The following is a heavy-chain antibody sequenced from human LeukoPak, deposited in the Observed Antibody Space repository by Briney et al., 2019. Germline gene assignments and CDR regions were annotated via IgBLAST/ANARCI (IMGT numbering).Heavy chain of an antibody. Sequence: GGSLRLSCAASGFTFSSYAMSWVRQAPGQGLEWVSAISGSGGSTYYEDPVKGRFTTSRDNSNNTLYLQMNSLRAEDTAVYYCAKGPMTTVVYYYGMDVWGQGTTVTVSS. CDR2: ISGSGGST. J-gene: IGHJ6*02. CDR1: GFTFSSYA. D-gene: IGHD4-17*01. CDR3: AKGPMTTVVYYYGMDV. V-gene: IGHV3-23*01.